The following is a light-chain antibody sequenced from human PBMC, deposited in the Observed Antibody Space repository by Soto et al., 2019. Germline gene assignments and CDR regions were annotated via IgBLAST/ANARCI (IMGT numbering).Light chain of an antibody. CDR2: DAS. CDR1: QDISNY. V-gene: IGKV1-33*01. CDR3: QQYWHT. J-gene: IGKJ2*01. Sequence: DIQMTQSPSSLSASVGDRVTITCQASQDISNYLNWYQQKPGKAPKLLIYDASNLETGVPSRFSGSGSGTDFTFTISSLQPEDIATYYCQQYWHTFGQGTKLEIK.